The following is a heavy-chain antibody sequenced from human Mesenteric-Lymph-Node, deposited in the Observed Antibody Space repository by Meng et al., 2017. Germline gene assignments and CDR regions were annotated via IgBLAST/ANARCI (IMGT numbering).Heavy chain of an antibody. CDR3: ARRYGASAYNWFDP. CDR1: GCSYSSVVYY. Sequence: VQMQESVPGVVWPPRTLSLTRTFSGCSYSSVVYYWSWFRQPAGKGLEWMGRIYTSGSTNYNPSLKSRVTMSVDTSKNQFSLKLSSVTAADTAVYYCARRYGASAYNWFDPWGQGTLVTVSS. V-gene: IGHV4-61*02. D-gene: IGHD4-17*01. CDR2: IYTSGST. J-gene: IGHJ5*02.